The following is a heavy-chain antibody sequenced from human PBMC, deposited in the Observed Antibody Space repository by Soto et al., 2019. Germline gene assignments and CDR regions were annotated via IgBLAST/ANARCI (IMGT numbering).Heavy chain of an antibody. Sequence: GGSLRLSCAASGFTFSSYDMHWVRQVTGKGLEWLSAIGTAGDTYYPGSVKGRFTTSRDDARNSIYLQMNSLRAGDTAVYYCARGYCSATSCSTYYYSKMDVWGQGTTVTV. CDR2: IGTAGDT. V-gene: IGHV3-13*01. CDR1: GFTFSSYD. J-gene: IGHJ6*02. D-gene: IGHD2-2*01. CDR3: ARGYCSATSCSTYYYSKMDV.